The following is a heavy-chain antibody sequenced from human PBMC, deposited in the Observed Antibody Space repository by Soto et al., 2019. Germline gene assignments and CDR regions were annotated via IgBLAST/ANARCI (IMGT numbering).Heavy chain of an antibody. CDR3: ARMESFGSLNWFDP. J-gene: IGHJ5*02. CDR2: MNPGSGDT. Sequence: ASVKVSCKASVYTFTNNDVSWLRQATGQGLEWMGWMNPGSGDTGYAQKFQGRVTMTRDISIATAYMELNSLTSEDTAIYYCARMESFGSLNWFDPWGQGTLVTVSS. D-gene: IGHD5-18*01. V-gene: IGHV1-8*02. CDR1: VYTFTNND.